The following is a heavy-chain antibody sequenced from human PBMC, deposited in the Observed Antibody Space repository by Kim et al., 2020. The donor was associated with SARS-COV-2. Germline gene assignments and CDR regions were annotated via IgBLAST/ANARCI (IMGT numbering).Heavy chain of an antibody. V-gene: IGHV4-39*01. D-gene: IGHD6-6*01. Sequence: PSLKSRVTVSVDTSKNQFSLKLSSVTAADTAVYYCARQGHGSSSGDWFDPWGQGTLVTVSS. CDR3: ARQGHGSSSGDWFDP. J-gene: IGHJ5*02.